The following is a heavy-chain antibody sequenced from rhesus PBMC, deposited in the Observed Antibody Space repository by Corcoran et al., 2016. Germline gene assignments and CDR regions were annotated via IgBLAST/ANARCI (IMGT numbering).Heavy chain of an antibody. CDR2: ISPYNGNK. CDR3: TRSIAAAGPLDS. Sequence: QVQLVQSGAEIKQPGASVKLSCKASGYTFTSYYMHWVRQAPGQGLEWIGLISPYNGNKGEAQNCQGRGTITTDTSTSTGYMELSSLRSEDTAVYYCTRSIAAAGPLDSWGQGVVVTVSS. CDR1: GYTFTSYY. J-gene: IGHJ6*01. V-gene: IGHV1-180*01. D-gene: IGHD6-31*01.